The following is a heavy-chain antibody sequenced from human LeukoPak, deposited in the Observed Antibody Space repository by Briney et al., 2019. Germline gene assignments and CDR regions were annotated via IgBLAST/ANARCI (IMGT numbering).Heavy chain of an antibody. V-gene: IGHV4-31*03. CDR3: ARGYTAMATD. J-gene: IGHJ4*02. D-gene: IGHD5-18*01. CDR2: IYYSGST. CDR1: GGSISSGGYY. Sequence: SETLSLTCTVSGGSISSGGYYWSWIRQHPGKGLEWIGYIYYSGSTYYNPSLKSRVTISVDTSKNQFSLKLSSVTAADTAVYYCARGYTAMATDWGQGTLVTVSS.